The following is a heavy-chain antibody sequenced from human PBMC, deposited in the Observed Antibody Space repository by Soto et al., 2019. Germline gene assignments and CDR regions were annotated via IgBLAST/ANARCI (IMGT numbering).Heavy chain of an antibody. D-gene: IGHD3-9*01. CDR1: GYTFIDYY. Sequence: ASVKVSCKASGYTFIDYYIHWVRQAPGQGLEWMGWIAPNSGGTNYAQTFQGRVTMTRDTSISTVHMELSGLRSDDTAVYYCARATPTYDILTGYYGGYYCNYWGQGTLVTVSS. V-gene: IGHV1-2*02. J-gene: IGHJ4*02. CDR3: ARATPTYDILTGYYGGYYCNY. CDR2: IAPNSGGT.